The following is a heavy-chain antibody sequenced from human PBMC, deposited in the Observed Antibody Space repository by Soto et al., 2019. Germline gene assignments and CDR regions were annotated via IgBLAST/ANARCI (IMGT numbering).Heavy chain of an antibody. D-gene: IGHD3-22*01. V-gene: IGHV1-69*01. CDR2: IIPIFGTS. CDR3: ARGYYFDPSGSWGRWYLDY. Sequence: QVQLVQSGAEVKKPGSSVKVSCKASGGTFSSFGISWVRQAPGQGLQWMGGIIPIFGTSKYAQKFQGRVTITAVRSSSTAYRELSSLRSEDAAVYYCARGYYFDPSGSWGRWYLDYWGQGPLVTVSS. CDR1: GGTFSSFG. J-gene: IGHJ4*02.